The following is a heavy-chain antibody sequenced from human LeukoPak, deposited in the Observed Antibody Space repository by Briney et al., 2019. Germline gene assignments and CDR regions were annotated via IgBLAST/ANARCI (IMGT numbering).Heavy chain of an antibody. Sequence: ASVKVSCKASGGTFSSYAISWVRQAPGQGLEWMGWINPNSGGTNYAQKFQGWVTMTRDTSISTAYMELSRLRSDDTAVYYCARGDNWNGHDAFDIWGQGTMVTVSS. CDR1: GGTFSSYA. D-gene: IGHD1-1*01. J-gene: IGHJ3*02. CDR3: ARGDNWNGHDAFDI. CDR2: INPNSGGT. V-gene: IGHV1-2*04.